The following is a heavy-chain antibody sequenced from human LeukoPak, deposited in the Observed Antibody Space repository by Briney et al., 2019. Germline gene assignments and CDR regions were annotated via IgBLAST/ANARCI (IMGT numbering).Heavy chain of an antibody. J-gene: IGHJ4*02. D-gene: IGHD3-10*01. Sequence: PRGSLRLSCAASGFAFNSYWMSWVRQAPGKGLEWLANIDPDGSEKQYGDSVKGRFTTSRDNAKNSLYLQMNSLRAEDTAIYYCARIYYFGDNNWRYFDNWGQGTLVTVSS. CDR1: GFAFNSYW. CDR2: IDPDGSEK. V-gene: IGHV3-7*01. CDR3: ARIYYFGDNNWRYFDN.